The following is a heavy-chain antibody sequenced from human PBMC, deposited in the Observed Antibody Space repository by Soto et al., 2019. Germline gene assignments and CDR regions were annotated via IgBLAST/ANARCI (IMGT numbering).Heavy chain of an antibody. D-gene: IGHD3-22*01. CDR3: ARESLVGYYDSSGYLVSPDFDY. CDR1: GYTFTSYG. CDR2: ISAYNGNT. Sequence: GASVKVSCKASGYTFTSYGISWVRQAPGQGLEWMGWISAYNGNTNYAQKLQGRVTMTTDTSTSTAYMELRSLRSDDTAVYYCARESLVGYYDSSGYLVSPDFDYWGQGTVVTVSS. J-gene: IGHJ4*02. V-gene: IGHV1-18*01.